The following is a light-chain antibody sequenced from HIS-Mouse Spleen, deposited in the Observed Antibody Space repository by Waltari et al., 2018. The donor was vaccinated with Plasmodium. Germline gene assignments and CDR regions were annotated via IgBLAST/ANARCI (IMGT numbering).Light chain of an antibody. V-gene: IGLV2-14*01. CDR2: EVS. CDR1: SSDVRGYNY. Sequence: QSALTQPASVSGSPGPSITISCTGTSSDVRGYNYVSWYQQHPGKAPNLMIYEVSNRPSGVSNRFSGSKSGNTASLTISGLQAEDEADYYCSSYTSSSTLLYVFGTGTKVTVL. J-gene: IGLJ1*01. CDR3: SSYTSSSTLLYV.